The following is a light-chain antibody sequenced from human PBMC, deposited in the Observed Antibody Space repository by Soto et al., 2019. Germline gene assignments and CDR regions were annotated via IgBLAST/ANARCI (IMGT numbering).Light chain of an antibody. CDR1: SANIASNY. V-gene: IGLV1-47*02. CDR3: AAWDDSLSGV. CDR2: SNN. J-gene: IGLJ3*02. Sequence: QSVLTQPPSASGTPGQRVTISCSGSSANIASNYVYWYQQFPGTAPILLIYSNNRRPSGVPERFSGSKSGTSASLAISGLRSEDEADYYCAAWDDSLSGVFGGGTKRTVL.